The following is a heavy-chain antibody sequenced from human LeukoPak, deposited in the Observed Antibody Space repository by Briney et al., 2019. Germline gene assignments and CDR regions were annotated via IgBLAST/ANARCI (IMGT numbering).Heavy chain of an antibody. V-gene: IGHV3-48*03. CDR2: ISSSGSTI. CDR3: ARGWYDIFDY. D-gene: IGHD3-22*01. CDR1: GFTFSSYE. J-gene: IGHJ4*02. Sequence: GGSLSLSFAASGFTFSSYEMNWVRQAPGKGLEWVSYISSSGSTIYYADSVKGRFTISRDNAKNSLYLQMNSLRAEDTAVYYCARGWYDIFDYWGQGTLVTVSS.